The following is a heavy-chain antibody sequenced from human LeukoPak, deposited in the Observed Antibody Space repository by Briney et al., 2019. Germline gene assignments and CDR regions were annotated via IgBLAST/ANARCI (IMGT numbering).Heavy chain of an antibody. Sequence: ASVKVSCTASGGTFSSYAISWVRQAPGQGLEWMGRIIPILGIANYAQKFQGRVTITADKSTSTAYMELSSLRSEDTAVYYCASRTSTILWFGELLPFDYWGQGTLVTVSS. CDR3: ASRTSTILWFGELLPFDY. J-gene: IGHJ4*02. V-gene: IGHV1-69*04. CDR2: IIPILGIA. CDR1: GGTFSSYA. D-gene: IGHD3-10*01.